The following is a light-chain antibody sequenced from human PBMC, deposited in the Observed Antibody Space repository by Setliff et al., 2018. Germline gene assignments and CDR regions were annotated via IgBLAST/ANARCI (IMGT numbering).Light chain of an antibody. CDR2: DVS. J-gene: IGLJ1*01. Sequence: QSVLTQPASVSGSPGQSITISCTGTSSDVGGYNYVSWYQQHPGKAPKLMIYDVSKRPSGVSNRFSGSKSGNTASLTISGLQAGDEADYYCSSYISSSTFVFGTGTKVTVL. CDR1: SSDVGGYNY. CDR3: SSYISSSTFV. V-gene: IGLV2-14*01.